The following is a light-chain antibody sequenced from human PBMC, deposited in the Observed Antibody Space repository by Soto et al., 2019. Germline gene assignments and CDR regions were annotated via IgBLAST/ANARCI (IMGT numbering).Light chain of an antibody. CDR1: RSVSSY. J-gene: IGKJ5*01. Sequence: EIVLTQSPATLSLSPGERATLSCRASRSVSSYLAWYQQKPGQAPRLLFYDASNRATGIPARFSGSGSGTDFTLTISSLEPEDFAVYYCQQRSNWPPITFGQGTRLEIK. CDR3: QQRSNWPPIT. CDR2: DAS. V-gene: IGKV3-11*01.